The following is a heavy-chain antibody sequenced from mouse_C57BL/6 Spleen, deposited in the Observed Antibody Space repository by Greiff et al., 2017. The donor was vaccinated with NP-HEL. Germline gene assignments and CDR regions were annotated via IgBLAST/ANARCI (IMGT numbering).Heavy chain of an antibody. CDR2: ISSGGSYT. J-gene: IGHJ1*03. V-gene: IGHV5-6*01. CDR3: ARHPIITTGWYFDV. CDR1: GFTFSSYG. D-gene: IGHD1-1*01. Sequence: EVKVVESGGDLVKPGGSLKLSCAASGFTFSSYGMSWVRQTPDKRLEWVATISSGGSYTYYPDSVKGRFTISRDNAKNTLYLQMSSLKSEDTAMYYCARHPIITTGWYFDVWGTGTTVTVSS.